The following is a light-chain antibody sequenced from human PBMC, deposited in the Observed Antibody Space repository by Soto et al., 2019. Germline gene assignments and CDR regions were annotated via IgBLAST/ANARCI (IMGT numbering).Light chain of an antibody. V-gene: IGLV1-44*01. CDR3: AVWDDSLTGYV. CDR1: SSDIGRNT. J-gene: IGLJ1*01. CDR2: RNN. Sequence: QSVLTQPPSASGTPGQRVTISCSGSSSDIGRNTVNWYQQLPETAPKLLIYRNNQRPSGVPARFSGSKSGASASLAISGLQSEDEADYYCAVWDDSLTGYVLGTGTKVTVL.